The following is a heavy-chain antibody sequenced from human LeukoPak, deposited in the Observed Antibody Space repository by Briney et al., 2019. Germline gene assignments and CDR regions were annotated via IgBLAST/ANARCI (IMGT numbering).Heavy chain of an antibody. CDR2: ISYDGSNK. Sequence: GGSLRLSCAASGFTFSSYATHWVRQAPGKGLEWVAVISYDGSNKYYADSVKGRFTISRDNSKNTLYLQMNSLRAEDTAVYYCARGGSIAVAGTFDYWGQGTLVTVSS. J-gene: IGHJ4*02. V-gene: IGHV3-30-3*01. CDR1: GFTFSSYA. D-gene: IGHD6-19*01. CDR3: ARGGSIAVAGTFDY.